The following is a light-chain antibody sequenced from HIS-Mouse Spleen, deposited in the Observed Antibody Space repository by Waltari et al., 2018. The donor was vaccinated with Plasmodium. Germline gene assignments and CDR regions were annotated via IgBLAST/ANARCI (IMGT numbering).Light chain of an antibody. V-gene: IGLV3-10*01. CDR1: ALPKKS. J-gene: IGLJ3*02. CDR3: YSTDSSGNHRV. Sequence: SYELPQPPSVSVSPGQPARLTCPGDALPKKSAYWYQQKSGQAPVLVIYEDSKRPSGIPERFSGSSSGTMATLTISGAQVEDEADYYCYSTDSSGNHRVFGGGTKLTVL. CDR2: EDS.